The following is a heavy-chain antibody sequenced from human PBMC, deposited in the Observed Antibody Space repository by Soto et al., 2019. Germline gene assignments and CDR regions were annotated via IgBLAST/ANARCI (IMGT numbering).Heavy chain of an antibody. D-gene: IGHD2-2*01. CDR2: ISSYNGNT. CDR3: ARGPRYCSTTTCFSGVTWSDP. J-gene: IGHJ5*02. V-gene: IGHV1-18*04. Sequence: ASGKVSYKASGYTFTSYGISWVRQAPGQGLEWMGWISSYNGNTNYAQKVQGRVTLTTDTSTSTTYMELRSLRSDDTAVYYCARGPRYCSTTTCFSGVTWSDPWGQGTLVTVSS. CDR1: GYTFTSYG.